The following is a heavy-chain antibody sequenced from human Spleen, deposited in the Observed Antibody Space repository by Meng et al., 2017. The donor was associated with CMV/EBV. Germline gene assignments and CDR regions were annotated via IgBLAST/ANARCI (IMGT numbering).Heavy chain of an antibody. CDR2: INTDSGGT. CDR1: GYTFTGYY. J-gene: IGHJ4*02. Sequence: SCKTSGYTFTGYYMHWVRQAPGQGLEWMGRINTDSGGTIYAQKFQGRVTMTRDTSISTAYMEVRRLRSDDTAVYYCARSDEWERFDYWGQGTLVTVSS. CDR3: ARSDEWERFDY. D-gene: IGHD1-26*01. V-gene: IGHV1-2*06.